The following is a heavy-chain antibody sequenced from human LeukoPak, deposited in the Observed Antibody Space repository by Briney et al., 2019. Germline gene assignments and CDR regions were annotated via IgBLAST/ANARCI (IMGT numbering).Heavy chain of an antibody. J-gene: IGHJ4*02. CDR2: ISYDENSQ. CDR1: GFTFSSYA. Sequence: GGSLRLSCAASGFTFSSYAIHWVRQAPGKGLEWVAPISYDENSQFYADSVKGRFAISRDNSKNTLYLQMNSLRTEDTAVYYCAKRHYASSWYGDYFDYWGQGTLVTVSS. V-gene: IGHV3-30*18. CDR3: AKRHYASSWYGDYFDY. D-gene: IGHD6-13*01.